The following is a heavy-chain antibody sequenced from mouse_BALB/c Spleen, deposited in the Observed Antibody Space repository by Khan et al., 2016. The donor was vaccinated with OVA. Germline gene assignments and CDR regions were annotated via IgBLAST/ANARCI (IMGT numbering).Heavy chain of an antibody. Sequence: EVELVESGPGLVKPSQSLSLTCTVTGYSITSDYAWNWIRQFPGNKLEWMGYISYSGDTAYNPSLKSRISITRDTSKNQFFLQLNSVTTEDTAPYYCPSIIHYYYCSNFEGYYFDYWGQGTTLTVSS. CDR1: GYSITSDYA. D-gene: IGHD1-1*01. CDR3: PSIIHYYYCSNFEGYYFDY. V-gene: IGHV3-2*02. CDR2: ISYSGDT. J-gene: IGHJ2*01.